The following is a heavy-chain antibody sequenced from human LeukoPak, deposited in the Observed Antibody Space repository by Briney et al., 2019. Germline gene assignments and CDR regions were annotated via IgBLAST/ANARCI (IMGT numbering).Heavy chain of an antibody. V-gene: IGHV3-66*01. Sequence: GGSLRLSCAASGFTVSSNYMSWVRQAPGKGLEWVSVIYSGGSTYYADSVKGRFTISRDNSKNTLYLQMNGLRAEDTAVYYCARVDCSGGSCYFDYWGQGTLVTVSS. CDR1: GFTVSSNY. CDR3: ARVDCSGGSCYFDY. J-gene: IGHJ4*02. D-gene: IGHD2-15*01. CDR2: IYSGGST.